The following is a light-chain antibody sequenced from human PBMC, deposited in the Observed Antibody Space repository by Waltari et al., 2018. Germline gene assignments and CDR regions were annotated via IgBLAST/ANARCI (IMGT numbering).Light chain of an antibody. V-gene: IGLV3-19*01. Sequence: SSELAQDPAVSVDLGQTVTITCRGDTLRNFYATWYQQKPGKAPLLVIYCQNNRPSGIPDRFSGSNSGTTASLTISETRAEDEADYYCNGRDISGNHVLFGGGTKLTV. CDR2: CQN. CDR1: TLRNFY. J-gene: IGLJ3*02. CDR3: NGRDISGNHVL.